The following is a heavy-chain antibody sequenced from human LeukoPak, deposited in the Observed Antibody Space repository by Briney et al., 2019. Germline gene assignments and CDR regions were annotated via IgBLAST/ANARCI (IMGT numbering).Heavy chain of an antibody. Sequence: GGSLRLSCAASGFTFSSYSMNWVRQAPGKGLEWVSSISSSSSYIYYADSVKGRFTISRDNAKNSLYLQMNSLRAEDTAVYYCARWFAAAVNFDYWGQGTLVTVSS. D-gene: IGHD6-13*01. J-gene: IGHJ4*02. V-gene: IGHV3-21*01. CDR1: GFTFSSYS. CDR3: ARWFAAAVNFDY. CDR2: ISSSSSYI.